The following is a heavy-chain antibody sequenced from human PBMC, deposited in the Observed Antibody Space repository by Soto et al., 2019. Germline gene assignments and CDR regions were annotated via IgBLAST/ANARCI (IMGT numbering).Heavy chain of an antibody. V-gene: IGHV4-59*08. CDR3: ARLLGDYDFWSGYAWFDP. J-gene: IGHJ5*02. CDR1: GGSISSYY. CDR2: IYYSGST. Sequence: SETLSLTCTVSGGSISSYYWSWIRQPPGKGLEWIGYIYYSGSTNYNPSLKSRVTISVDTSKNQFSLKLSSVTAADTAVYYCARLLGDYDFWSGYAWFDPWGQGTLVTVS. D-gene: IGHD3-3*01.